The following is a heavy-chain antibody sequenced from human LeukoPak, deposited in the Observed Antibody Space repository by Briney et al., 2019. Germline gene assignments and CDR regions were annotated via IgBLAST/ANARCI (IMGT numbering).Heavy chain of an antibody. Sequence: GGSLRLSCAASASGVSFTSHSMNWVLQAPGKGLEWISYISSSGSYIFYAASVEGRFTVSRDNARNSLYLQMNSLRAEDTAIYYCAREYNSRATFDYWGQGTLVTVSS. CDR2: ISSSGSYI. CDR3: AREYNSRATFDY. D-gene: IGHD1-20*01. V-gene: IGHV3-21*05. J-gene: IGHJ4*02. CDR1: ASGVSFTSHS.